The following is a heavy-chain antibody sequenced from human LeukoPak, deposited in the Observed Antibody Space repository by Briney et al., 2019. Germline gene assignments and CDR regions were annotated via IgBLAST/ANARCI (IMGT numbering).Heavy chain of an antibody. CDR1: GFTFSSYW. J-gene: IGHJ4*02. Sequence: GGSLRLSCAASGFTFSSYWMSWVRQAPGKGLEWVANIKQDGSEKYYVDSVKGRFTISRDNAKNSLYLQMNSLRAEDTAVYYCAKRTDYSNYGPFDYWGQGTLVTVSS. CDR2: IKQDGSEK. CDR3: AKRTDYSNYGPFDY. V-gene: IGHV3-7*05. D-gene: IGHD4-11*01.